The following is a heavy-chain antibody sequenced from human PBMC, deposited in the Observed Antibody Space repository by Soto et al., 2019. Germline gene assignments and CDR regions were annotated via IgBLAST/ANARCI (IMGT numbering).Heavy chain of an antibody. V-gene: IGHV3-74*01. CDR2: ISSDGSST. CDR3: ARGAYRYFDY. CDR1: VFTFSIHW. D-gene: IGHD4-4*01. J-gene: IGHJ4*02. Sequence: PGGSLRLSCAASVFTFSIHWMHWVRQVPGKGLVWVSLISSDGSSTLYADSVKGRFSISRDNSRDTLYLQLNNLSPDDTAVFSCARGAYRYFDYWGQGTLVTVSS.